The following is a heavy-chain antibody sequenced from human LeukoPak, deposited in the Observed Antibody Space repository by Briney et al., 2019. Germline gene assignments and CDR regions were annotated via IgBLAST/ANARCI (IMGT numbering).Heavy chain of an antibody. D-gene: IGHD2-2*02. CDR2: IYYSGST. J-gene: IGHJ5*02. CDR1: GGSISSSSYY. Sequence: PSETLSLTCTVSGGSISSSSYYWGWIRQPPGKGLEWIGSIYYSGSTYYNPSLKSRVTISVDTSKNQFSLKLSSVTAADTAVYYCARGWVPAAIRNWFDPWGQGTLVTVSS. CDR3: ARGWVPAAIRNWFDP. V-gene: IGHV4-39*07.